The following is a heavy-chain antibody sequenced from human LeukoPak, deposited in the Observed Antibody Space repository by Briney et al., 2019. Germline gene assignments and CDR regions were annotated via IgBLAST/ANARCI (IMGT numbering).Heavy chain of an antibody. CDR1: GYTFTSFG. J-gene: IGHJ4*02. CDR2: ISAYNANT. CDR3: ARVQGSSGWYIFDY. V-gene: IGHV1-18*01. Sequence: ASVKVSCKASGYTFTSFGISWVRQAPGQGLEWMGWISAYNANTNFAQNLQGRVTMTTDTSTSTACMELRSLRSDDTAVYYCARVQGSSGWYIFDYWGQGTLVTVSS. D-gene: IGHD6-19*01.